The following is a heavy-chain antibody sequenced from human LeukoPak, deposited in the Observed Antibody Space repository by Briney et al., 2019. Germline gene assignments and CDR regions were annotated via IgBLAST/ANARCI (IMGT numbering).Heavy chain of an antibody. CDR3: ARIGQGYYDILTGYPGAFDI. J-gene: IGHJ3*02. V-gene: IGHV1-69*04. D-gene: IGHD3-9*01. Sequence: SVKVSCKASGGTFSSYAISWVRQAPGQGLEWMGRIIPILGIANYAQKFQGRVTITADKSTSTAYMELSSLRSEDTAVYYCARIGQGYYDILTGYPGAFDIWGQGTMVTVSS. CDR1: GGTFSSYA. CDR2: IIPILGIA.